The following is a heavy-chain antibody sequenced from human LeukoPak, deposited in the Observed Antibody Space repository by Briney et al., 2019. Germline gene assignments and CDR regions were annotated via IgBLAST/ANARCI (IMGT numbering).Heavy chain of an antibody. Sequence: GGSLRLSCAASGFALSSTAMSWVRQAPGKGLEWVSTIAVSDGKTYYADSVKGRFSISRDNSKNTLYLQMNSLRAEDTAVYYCAKLGTSDDYWGQGTLVTVSS. CDR1: GFALSSTA. CDR3: AKLGTSDDY. CDR2: IAVSDGKT. V-gene: IGHV3-23*01. D-gene: IGHD2-2*01. J-gene: IGHJ4*02.